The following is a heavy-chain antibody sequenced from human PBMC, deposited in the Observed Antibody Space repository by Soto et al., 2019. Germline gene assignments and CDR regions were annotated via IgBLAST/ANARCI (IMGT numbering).Heavy chain of an antibody. CDR1: GYTFTSYD. CDR3: ARGLKMLRVFGLKTYYYYYMDV. CDR2: MNPNSGDT. V-gene: IGHV1-8*01. J-gene: IGHJ6*03. Sequence: QVHLVQSGAEVKKPGASVKVSCKASGYTFTSYDINWVRQVAGQGPEWMGWMNPNSGDTAYAQEFQGRVTMSRNTSISIAYMELSSLRPADTAVYYCARGLKMLRVFGLKTYYYYYMDVWGKGTTVTLSS. D-gene: IGHD3-10*01.